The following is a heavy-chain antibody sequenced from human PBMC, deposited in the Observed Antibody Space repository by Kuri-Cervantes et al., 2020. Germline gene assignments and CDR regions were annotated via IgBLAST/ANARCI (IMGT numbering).Heavy chain of an antibody. Sequence: SVKVSCKASGGTFSSYAISWVRQAPGQGLEWMGGIIPTFGTANYAQKFQGRVTITADKSTSTAYMELSSLRSEDTAVYYCARVLLYYDILTGYYKSGYFDYWGQGTLVTVSS. J-gene: IGHJ4*02. CDR1: GGTFSSYA. D-gene: IGHD3-9*01. CDR3: ARVLLYYDILTGYYKSGYFDY. V-gene: IGHV1-69*06. CDR2: IIPTFGTA.